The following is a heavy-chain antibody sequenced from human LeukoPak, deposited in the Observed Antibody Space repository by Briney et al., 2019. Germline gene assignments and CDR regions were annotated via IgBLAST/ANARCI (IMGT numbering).Heavy chain of an antibody. D-gene: IGHD6-19*01. CDR2: FSYSGST. CDR3: AKSSSGWYFSYYYYYMDV. CDR1: GGSFSGYY. V-gene: IGHV4-59*01. J-gene: IGHJ6*03. Sequence: SSETLSLTCAVYGGSFSGYYWSWIRQPPGKGLDWIGYFSYSGSTNYNPSLKSRVTISVDTSKNQFSLKLTSVTAADTAVYYCAKSSSGWYFSYYYYYMDVWGKGTTVTISS.